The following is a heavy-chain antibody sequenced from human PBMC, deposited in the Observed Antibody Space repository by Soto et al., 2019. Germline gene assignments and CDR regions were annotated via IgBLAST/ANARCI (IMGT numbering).Heavy chain of an antibody. J-gene: IGHJ4*02. V-gene: IGHV1-69*13. CDR2: IIPIFGTA. CDR3: ARSSNWNDPSFDY. CDR1: GGTFSSYS. Sequence: SVKVSCKASGGTFSSYSISWVLQAPGQGLEWMGGIIPIFGTANYAQKFQGRVTITADESTSTAYMELSSLRSEDTAVYYCARSSNWNDPSFDYWGQGTLVTVSS. D-gene: IGHD1-20*01.